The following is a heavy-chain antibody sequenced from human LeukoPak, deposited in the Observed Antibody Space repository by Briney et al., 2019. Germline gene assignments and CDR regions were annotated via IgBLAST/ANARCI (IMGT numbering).Heavy chain of an antibody. CDR2: INPNSGGT. J-gene: IGHJ4*02. D-gene: IGHD3-10*01. Sequence: ASVKVSCKASGYTFIGYYMHWVRQAPGQGLEWMGWINPNSGGTNYAQKFQGRVTMTRDTSISTAYMELSRLRSDDTAVYYCARVGYYGSGSYPGGDYWGQGTLVTVSS. V-gene: IGHV1-2*02. CDR3: ARVGYYGSGSYPGGDY. CDR1: GYTFIGYY.